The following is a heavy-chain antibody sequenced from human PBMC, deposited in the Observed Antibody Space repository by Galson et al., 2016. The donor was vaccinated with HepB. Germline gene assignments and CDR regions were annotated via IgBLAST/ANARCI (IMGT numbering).Heavy chain of an antibody. D-gene: IGHD6-19*01. CDR1: GFTFSQYG. CDR3: AREFFERAGPNYFDY. J-gene: IGHJ4*02. Sequence: SLRLSCAASGFTFSQYGMHWVRQAPGKGLEWVAVIAYDGSIKHYADSVKGRFTVSRDNSRNTLDRQVDSLRAEDTAVYYCAREFFERAGPNYFDYWGQGALVTVSS. V-gene: IGHV3-30*03. CDR2: IAYDGSIK.